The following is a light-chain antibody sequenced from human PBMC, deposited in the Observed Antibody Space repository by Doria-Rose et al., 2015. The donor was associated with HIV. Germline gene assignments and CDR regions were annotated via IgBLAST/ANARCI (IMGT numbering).Light chain of an antibody. Sequence: TQSPESLGMSLGERATLNCKSNQSLLYTSKNYLAWYQQKPRQPPKLLIYWASTRQSWVPVRCSSSRSLTDFTLTISSLEAEDVAVYYCQQYYDTPSFGPGTTVDIK. CDR3: QQYYDTPS. CDR1: QSLLYTSKNY. J-gene: IGKJ3*01. CDR2: WAS. V-gene: IGKV4-1*01.